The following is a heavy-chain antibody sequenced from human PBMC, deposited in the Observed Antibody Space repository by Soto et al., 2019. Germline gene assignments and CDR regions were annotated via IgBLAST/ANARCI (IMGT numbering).Heavy chain of an antibody. J-gene: IGHJ4*02. CDR1: GFTFSSYA. Sequence: EVQLLESGGGLVQPGGSLRLSCAASGFTFSSYAMSWVRQAPGKGLEWVSAISGSGGSTYYADSVMGRFTISRDNSKNTMYLQMNSLRAEDTAVYYCAKLLKTYYDFWSGYYYFDYWGQGTLVTVSS. D-gene: IGHD3-3*01. CDR2: ISGSGGST. V-gene: IGHV3-23*01. CDR3: AKLLKTYYDFWSGYYYFDY.